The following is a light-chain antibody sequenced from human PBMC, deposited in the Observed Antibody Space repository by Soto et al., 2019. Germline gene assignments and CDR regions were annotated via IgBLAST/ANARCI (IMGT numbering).Light chain of an antibody. V-gene: IGKV3-15*01. CDR3: QQYNNWWT. CDR2: GAS. Sequence: EIVMTRSPATLSVSPGGRGTLSCRASQSVSSNLAWYQQKPGQAPRLLIYGASTRATGIPARFSGSGSGTEFTLTISSLQSEDFAVYYCQQYNNWWTFGQGTKVDIK. CDR1: QSVSSN. J-gene: IGKJ1*01.